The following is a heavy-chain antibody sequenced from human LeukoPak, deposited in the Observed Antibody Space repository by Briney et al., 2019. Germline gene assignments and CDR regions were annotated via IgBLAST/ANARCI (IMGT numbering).Heavy chain of an antibody. V-gene: IGHV3-23*01. J-gene: IGHJ4*02. Sequence: GGSLRLSCAASGFTFSSYAMSWVRQAPGKGLEWVSAISGSGGSTYYADSVKGWFTISRDNSKNTLYLQMNSLRAEDTAVYYCAKHDRAAVAGIFDYWGQGTLVTVSS. D-gene: IGHD6-19*01. CDR3: AKHDRAAVAGIFDY. CDR2: ISGSGGST. CDR1: GFTFSSYA.